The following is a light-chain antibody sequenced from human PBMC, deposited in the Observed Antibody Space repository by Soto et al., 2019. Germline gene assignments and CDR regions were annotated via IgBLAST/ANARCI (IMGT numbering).Light chain of an antibody. V-gene: IGKV1-6*01. J-gene: IGKJ1*01. CDR1: QGIRSD. Sequence: AIPMTQSPSSLSASEGDRVTITCRASQGIRSDLGWYQQKPGKAPNLLIYAASSLQSGVPSRFSGSGSGTDFTLTITGLQPEDSATYSCLQDYNYPRTFGQGTKVEIK. CDR2: AAS. CDR3: LQDYNYPRT.